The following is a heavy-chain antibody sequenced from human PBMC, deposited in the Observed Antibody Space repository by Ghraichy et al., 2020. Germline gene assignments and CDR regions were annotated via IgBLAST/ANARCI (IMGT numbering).Heavy chain of an antibody. J-gene: IGHJ4*02. CDR1: GFIFSSYE. V-gene: IGHV3-48*03. CDR2: ISSSGSTT. D-gene: IGHD3-22*01. CDR3: ARELLYYDSSGYYYPYFDS. Sequence: GSLRLSCAASGFIFSSYEMNWVRQAPGKGLEWVSYISSSGSTTYYADSVKGRFTISRDNAKNSLFLQMNSLRAEDTAVYYCARELLYYDSSGYYYPYFDSWGQGTLVTVSS.